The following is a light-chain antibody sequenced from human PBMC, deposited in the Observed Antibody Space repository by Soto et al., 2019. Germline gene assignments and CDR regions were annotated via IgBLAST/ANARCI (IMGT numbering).Light chain of an antibody. V-gene: IGLV2-8*01. CDR3: SSHAGSKRV. CDR1: SSDVGGYNY. CDR2: EVS. Sequence: QSALTQPPSASGSPGQSVTISCTGTSSDVGGYNYVSWYQQHPGKAPKLMIYEVSKRPSGVPDRFSGSKSGNTASPTVSGLQAEDEADYYCSSHAGSKRVFGTGTKLTVL. J-gene: IGLJ1*01.